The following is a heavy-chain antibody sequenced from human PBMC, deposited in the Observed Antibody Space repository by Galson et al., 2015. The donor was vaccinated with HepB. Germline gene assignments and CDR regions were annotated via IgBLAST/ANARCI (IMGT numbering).Heavy chain of an antibody. D-gene: IGHD4-17*01. CDR1: GGTFSSDG. CDR2: IIPIFSTA. CDR3: ARNSTVTPGGMDV. Sequence: SVKVSCKASGGTFSSDGISWVRQAPGQGLEWMGGIIPIFSTANYAQKFQGRVTISADESTSTAYMELSSLRSEDSAVYYCARNSTVTPGGMDVWGQGTTVTVSS. V-gene: IGHV1-69*13. J-gene: IGHJ6*02.